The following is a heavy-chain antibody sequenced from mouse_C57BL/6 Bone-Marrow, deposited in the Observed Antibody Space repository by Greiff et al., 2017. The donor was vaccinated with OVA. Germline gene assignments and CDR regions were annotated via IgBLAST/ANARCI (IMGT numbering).Heavy chain of an antibody. CDR1: GFSLTSYG. J-gene: IGHJ1*03. CDR3: ARRGEVWYFDV. V-gene: IGHV2-2*01. CDR2: IWSGGST. Sequence: VQLQQSGPGLVQPSQSLSITCTVSGFSLTSYGVHWVRQSPGKGLEWLGVIWSGGSTDYNAAFISRLSISKDNSKSQVFFKMNSLQADDTAIYYCARRGEVWYFDVWGTGTTVTVSS.